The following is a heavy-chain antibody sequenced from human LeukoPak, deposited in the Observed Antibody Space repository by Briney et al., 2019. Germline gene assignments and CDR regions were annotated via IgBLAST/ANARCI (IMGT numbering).Heavy chain of an antibody. V-gene: IGHV3-21*01. CDR1: GFTFSSYS. Sequence: GGSLRLSCAASGFTFSSYSMNWVRQAPGKGLEWVSSISSSSSYIYYADSVKGRFTIFRDNSKNTLYLQMNSLRAEDTAVYYCAKQLQGYCSGGSCYVTAVDYWGQGTLVTVSS. D-gene: IGHD2-15*01. CDR2: ISSSSSYI. CDR3: AKQLQGYCSGGSCYVTAVDY. J-gene: IGHJ4*02.